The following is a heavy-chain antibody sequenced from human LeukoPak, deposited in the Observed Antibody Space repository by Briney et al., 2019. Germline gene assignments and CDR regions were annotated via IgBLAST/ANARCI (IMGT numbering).Heavy chain of an antibody. Sequence: SETLSLTCTVSGYSISSGYYWGWIRQPPGKGLEWIGSIYHSGSTYYNPSLKSRVTISVDTSKNQFSLKLSSVTSADTAVYYCARDWLELIGYWGQGTLVTVSS. J-gene: IGHJ4*02. CDR1: GYSISSGYY. V-gene: IGHV4-38-2*02. CDR3: ARDWLELIGY. CDR2: IYHSGST. D-gene: IGHD1-7*01.